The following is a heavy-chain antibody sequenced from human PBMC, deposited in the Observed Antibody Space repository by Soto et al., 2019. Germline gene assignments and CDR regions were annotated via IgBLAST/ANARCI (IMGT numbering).Heavy chain of an antibody. Sequence: GGSLRLSCAASGFTFSSYSMNWVRQAPGKGLEWVSSISSSSSYIYYADSVKGRFTISRDNAKNSLYLQMNSLRDEDTAVYYCAREGGNLNRFDPWGQGTLVTVPS. V-gene: IGHV3-21*01. J-gene: IGHJ5*02. CDR2: ISSSSSYI. CDR1: GFTFSSYS. CDR3: AREGGNLNRFDP. D-gene: IGHD1-26*01.